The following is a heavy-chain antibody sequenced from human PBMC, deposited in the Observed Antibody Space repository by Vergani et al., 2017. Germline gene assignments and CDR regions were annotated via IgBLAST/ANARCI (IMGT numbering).Heavy chain of an antibody. V-gene: IGHV3-21*01. CDR3: ARDLGGYSYGCYGY. Sequence: EVQLVESGGGLVQPGGSLRLSCAASGFTVSSYSMNWVRQAPGKGLEWVSSISSSSSYIYYADSVKGRFTISRDNAKNSLYLQMNSLRAEDTAVYYCARDLGGYSYGCYGYWGQGTLVTVSS. CDR1: GFTVSSYS. D-gene: IGHD5-18*01. CDR2: ISSSSSYI. J-gene: IGHJ4*02.